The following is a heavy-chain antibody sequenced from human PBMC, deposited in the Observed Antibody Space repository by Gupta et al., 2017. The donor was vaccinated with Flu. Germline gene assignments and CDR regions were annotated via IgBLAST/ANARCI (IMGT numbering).Heavy chain of an antibody. V-gene: IGHV3-9*01. CDR1: GFTFDDYA. CDR3: AKVSRIDGMDV. CDR2: ISWNSGSI. J-gene: IGHJ6*02. Sequence: EVQLVESGGGLVQPGRSLRLSCAASGFTFDDYAMHWVRQAPGKGLEWVSGISWNSGSIGYADSVKGRFTISRDNAKNSLYLQMNSLRAEDTALYYCAKVSRIDGMDVWGQGTTVTVSS.